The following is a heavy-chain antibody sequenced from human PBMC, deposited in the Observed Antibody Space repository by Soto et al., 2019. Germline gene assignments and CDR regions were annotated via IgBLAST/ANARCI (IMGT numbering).Heavy chain of an antibody. V-gene: IGHV3-30-3*01. CDR1: GFTFSSYA. D-gene: IGHD6-13*01. CDR3: ARDTAAAGMGAFDI. CDR2: ISYDGSNK. J-gene: IGHJ3*02. Sequence: PGGSLRLSCAASGFTFSSYAMHWVRQAPGKGLEWVAVISYDGSNKYYADSVKGRFTISRDNSKNTLYLQMNSLRAEDTAVYYCARDTAAAGMGAFDIWGQGTMVTVSS.